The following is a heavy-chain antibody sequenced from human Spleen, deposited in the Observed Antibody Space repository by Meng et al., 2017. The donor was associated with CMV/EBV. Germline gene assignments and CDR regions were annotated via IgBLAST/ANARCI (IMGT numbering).Heavy chain of an antibody. V-gene: IGHV4-59*01. J-gene: IGHJ3*02. CDR1: GDSISTYY. CDR2: LYYTGTYSGST. D-gene: IGHD1-26*01. Sequence: SETLSLTCTVSGDSISTYYWSWIRQPPGKGLEWIGCLYYTGTYSGSTKSNPSLKSRVTISLDTSKNQFSLKLKSVTAADTAVYYCARMSLIVGSIHDAFDMWGQGTMVTVSS. CDR3: ARMSLIVGSIHDAFDM.